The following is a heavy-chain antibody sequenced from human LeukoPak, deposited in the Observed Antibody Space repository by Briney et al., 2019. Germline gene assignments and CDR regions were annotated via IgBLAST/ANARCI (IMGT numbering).Heavy chain of an antibody. D-gene: IGHD2-2*02. CDR3: ARQGGLDIVVVPAAIDPAFDI. CDR1: VRFHSSSNYY. V-gene: IGHV4-39*01. CDR2: FYYIQRL. J-gene: IGHJ3*02. Sequence: RSEPLSLMCTLSVRFHSSSNYYWGRIRRPPGEGLVWLESFYYIQRLCYNPSLPIRVPISVDTSKNQFSLKLSSVTAADTAVYYCARQGGLDIVVVPAAIDPAFDIWGPGTMVTVSS.